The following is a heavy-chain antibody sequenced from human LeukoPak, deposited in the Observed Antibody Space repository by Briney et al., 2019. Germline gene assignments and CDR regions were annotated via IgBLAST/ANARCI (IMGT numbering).Heavy chain of an antibody. CDR3: ARPGLAYCGADCYSTEGYYFDY. Sequence: PSETLSLTCGVYGESFSIYFYSWIRQSPGKGLEWIGEINHGGSTNYNPSLKSRVTISVDMSKNQFSLRLSSVTAADTAMYYCARPGLAYCGADCYSTEGYYFDYWSQGTLVTVSS. J-gene: IGHJ4*02. V-gene: IGHV4-34*01. D-gene: IGHD2-21*01. CDR1: GESFSIYF. CDR2: INHGGST.